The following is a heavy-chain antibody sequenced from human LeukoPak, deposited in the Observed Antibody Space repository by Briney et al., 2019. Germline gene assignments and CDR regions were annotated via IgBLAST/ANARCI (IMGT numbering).Heavy chain of an antibody. CDR3: ARDRRLTMIAILITDAFDI. J-gene: IGHJ3*02. Sequence: PSETLSLTCAVYGGSFSGYYWSWIRQPPGKGLEWIGSIYYNGRTLYNPSLKSRVIMSVDTSKNQFSLRLTSVTAADTAVYYCARDRRLTMIAILITDAFDIWGQGTMFTVSS. CDR1: GGSFSGYY. CDR2: IYYNGRT. D-gene: IGHD3-22*01. V-gene: IGHV4-34*10.